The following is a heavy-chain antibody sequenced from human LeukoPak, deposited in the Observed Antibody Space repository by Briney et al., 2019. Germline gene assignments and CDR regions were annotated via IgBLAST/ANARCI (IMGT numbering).Heavy chain of an antibody. CDR2: IYYSGST. CDR1: GGSISSSSYY. CDR3: ARESEGYYGSGSYSDY. V-gene: IGHV4-39*07. D-gene: IGHD3-10*01. Sequence: SETLSLTCTVSGGSISSSSYYWGWIRQPPGTGLEWIGSIYYSGSTYYNPSLKSRVTISVDTSKNQFSLKLSSVTAADTAVYYCARESEGYYGSGSYSDYWGQGTLVTVSS. J-gene: IGHJ4*02.